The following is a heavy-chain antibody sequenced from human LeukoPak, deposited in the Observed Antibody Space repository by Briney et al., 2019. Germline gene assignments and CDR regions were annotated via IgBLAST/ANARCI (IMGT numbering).Heavy chain of an antibody. CDR2: FDPEDGET. CDR3: ATVEHGVTRVYPTDY. CDR1: GYTLTELS. D-gene: IGHD5-18*01. J-gene: IGHJ4*02. Sequence: ASVKVSCKVSGYTLTELSMHWVRQAPGKGLEWMGGFDPEDGETIYAQKFQGRVTMTEDTSTDTAYMELSSLRPEDTAVYYCATVEHGVTRVYPTDYWGQGTLVTVSS. V-gene: IGHV1-24*01.